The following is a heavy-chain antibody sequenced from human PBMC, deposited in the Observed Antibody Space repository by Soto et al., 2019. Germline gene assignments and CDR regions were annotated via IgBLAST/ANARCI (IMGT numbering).Heavy chain of an antibody. CDR1: GGSINSGDYY. CDR3: ARLYTGYEAFDY. J-gene: IGHJ4*02. Sequence: SETLSLTCSVSGGSINSGDYYWSWTRQSPGEGLEWIGYIYYSGSTYYNPSLKSRSTISIDTSKNQFFLDVDSVTAADTAVYYCARLYTGYEAFDYWGQGTLVTVSS. V-gene: IGHV4-30-4*01. D-gene: IGHD5-12*01. CDR2: IYYSGST.